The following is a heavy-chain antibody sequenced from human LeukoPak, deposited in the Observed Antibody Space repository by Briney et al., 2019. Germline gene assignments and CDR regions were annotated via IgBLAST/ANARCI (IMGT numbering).Heavy chain of an antibody. V-gene: IGHV3-23*01. CDR2: ITDTGGEA. CDR3: GKSGQFNS. CDR1: GFTFSSYF. Sequence: GGSLRLSCAASGFTFSSYFMSWVRQAPGKGLQWVASITDTGGEAYYTDPVEGRFSISRDNSKNTLFLQMNSLRAEDTAVYFCGKSGQFNSWGQGTLVIVSS. D-gene: IGHD2-8*02. J-gene: IGHJ5*01.